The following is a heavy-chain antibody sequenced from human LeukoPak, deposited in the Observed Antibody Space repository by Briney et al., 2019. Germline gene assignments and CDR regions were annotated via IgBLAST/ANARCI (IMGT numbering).Heavy chain of an antibody. Sequence: PGGSLRLSCATSGFIFSNYWMSWVRQAPGKGLEWVANIKRDGSEKYYVDSVKGRFTISRDNAKNSVYLQMNSLRTEDTAVYYCAKYPGIFGVVIPGSFFDYWGQGTLVTVSP. CDR1: GFIFSNYW. CDR3: AKYPGIFGVVIPGSFFDY. V-gene: IGHV3-7*01. D-gene: IGHD3-3*01. CDR2: IKRDGSEK. J-gene: IGHJ4*02.